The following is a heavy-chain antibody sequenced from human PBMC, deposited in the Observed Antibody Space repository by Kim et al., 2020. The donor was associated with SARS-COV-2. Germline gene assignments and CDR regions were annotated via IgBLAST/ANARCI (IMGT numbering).Heavy chain of an antibody. CDR3: ARDGVATTPFFGNFDY. V-gene: IGHV3-33*01. D-gene: IGHD2-15*01. J-gene: IGHJ4*02. CDR2: IWRDGSEI. CDR1: GFIFSGYG. Sequence: GGSLRLSCAASGFIFSGYGMHWVRQAPGKGLEWVAVIWRDGSEIHYADSVKGRFTISRDNSKNTLSLQMNSLRAEDTAVYYCARDGVATTPFFGNFDYWGQGTLATVSS.